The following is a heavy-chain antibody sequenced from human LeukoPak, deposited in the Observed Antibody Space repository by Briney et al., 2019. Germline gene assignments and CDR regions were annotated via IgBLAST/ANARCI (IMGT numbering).Heavy chain of an antibody. CDR2: ISGSGGST. V-gene: IGHV3-23*01. J-gene: IGHJ6*03. CDR1: GFTFSSYA. CDR3: ARGRWQVAGINYMDV. Sequence: PGGSLRLSCAASGFTFSSYAMSWVRQAPGKGLEWVSAISGSGGSTYYADSVKGRFTISRDNSKNTLYLQMNSLRAEDTAVYYCARGRWQVAGINYMDVWGKGTTVTISS. D-gene: IGHD6-19*01.